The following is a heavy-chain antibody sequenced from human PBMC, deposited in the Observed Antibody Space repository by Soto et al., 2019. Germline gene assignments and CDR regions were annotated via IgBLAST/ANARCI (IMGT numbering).Heavy chain of an antibody. CDR3: ARVYQAGDGFDY. D-gene: IGHD7-27*01. V-gene: IGHV3-30-3*01. J-gene: IGHJ4*02. CDR2: ISYDGSNK. CDR1: GFTFSSYA. Sequence: QVQLVESGGGVVQPGRSLRLSCAASGFTFSSYAMHWVRQAPGKGLEWVAVISYDGSNKYYADSVKGRFTISRDNSKNTLYLQMNSLRAEDTAVYYCARVYQAGDGFDYWGQGTLVTVSS.